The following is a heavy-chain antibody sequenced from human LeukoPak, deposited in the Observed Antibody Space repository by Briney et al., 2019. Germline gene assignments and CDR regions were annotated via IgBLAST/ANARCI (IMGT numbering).Heavy chain of an antibody. V-gene: IGHV3-30-3*01. D-gene: IGHD2-21*02. Sequence: GGSLRLSCAASGFTFSSYAMPWVRQAPGKGLEWVAVISYDGSNKYYADSVKGRFTISRDNSKNTLYLQMNSLRAEDTAVYYCAKEGIVVVTAILYDAFDIWGQGTMVTVSS. CDR1: GFTFSSYA. CDR3: AKEGIVVVTAILYDAFDI. J-gene: IGHJ3*02. CDR2: ISYDGSNK.